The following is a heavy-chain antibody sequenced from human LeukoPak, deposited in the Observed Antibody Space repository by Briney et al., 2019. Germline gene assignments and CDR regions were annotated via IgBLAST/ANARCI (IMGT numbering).Heavy chain of an antibody. D-gene: IGHD4-17*01. V-gene: IGHV3-15*01. J-gene: IGHJ4*02. CDR3: TTDGDDYGDYERYY. CDR1: GFTFSNAW. Sequence: GGSLRLSCAASGFTFSNAWMSWVRQAPGKGLEWVGRIKSKTDGGTTDYAAPVKGRFTISRDDSKNTLYLQMNSLKTEDTAVYYCTTDGDDYGDYERYYWGQGTLVTVSS. CDR2: IKSKTDGGTT.